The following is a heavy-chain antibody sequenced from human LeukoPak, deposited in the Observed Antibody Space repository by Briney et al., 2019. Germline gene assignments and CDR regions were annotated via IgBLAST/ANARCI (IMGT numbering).Heavy chain of an antibody. CDR2: INYSGST. J-gene: IGHJ4*02. V-gene: IGHV4-39*01. Sequence: SSETLSLTCAVSGGSVSSTTYYWSWIRQPPGKGLEWIASINYSGSTYYNPSLKSRVTISVDTSENQFSLKLSSVTAAGTAVYYCARYVVYGSGKYYFDYWGQGTLVTVSS. CDR1: GGSVSSTTYY. D-gene: IGHD3-10*01. CDR3: ARYVVYGSGKYYFDY.